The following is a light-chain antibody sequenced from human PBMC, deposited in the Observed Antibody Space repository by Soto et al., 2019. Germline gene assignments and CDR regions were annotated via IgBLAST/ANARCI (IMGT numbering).Light chain of an antibody. CDR1: TGPVTSGQY. CDR2: DTT. CDR3: LLSFGGALV. V-gene: IGLV7-46*01. Sequence: QAVVTQEPSLTVSPGGTVTLTCGSSTGPVTSGQYPYWFQQKPGQAPRTLIYDTTNRHSWKPARFSGSLLGGKAALTLSGAQPEDGAVYYFLLSFGGALVFGGGTKRTV. J-gene: IGLJ3*02.